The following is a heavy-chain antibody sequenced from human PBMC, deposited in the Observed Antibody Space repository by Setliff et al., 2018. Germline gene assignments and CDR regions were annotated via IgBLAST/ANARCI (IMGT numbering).Heavy chain of an antibody. J-gene: IGHJ4*02. V-gene: IGHV3-23*01. CDR2: ISGSGDST. CDR3: ARSFSRREKFLLDY. Sequence: GGSLRLSCAASEFTFSSYAMSWVRQAPGKGLEWVSGISGSGDSTYYADSVKGRFTISMDTSKNQFSLKVSSVTAADTAVYYCARSFSRREKFLLDYWGQGALVTVSS. CDR1: EFTFSSYA.